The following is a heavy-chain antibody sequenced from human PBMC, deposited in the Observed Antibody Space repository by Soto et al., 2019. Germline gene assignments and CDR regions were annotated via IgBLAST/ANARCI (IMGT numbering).Heavy chain of an antibody. CDR1: GGSISSYY. Sequence: SETLSLTCTVSGGSISSYYLSWIRQPPGKGLEWIGYIYDSGSTNYNPSLKSRVTISVDTSKNQFSLKLSSVTAADTAVYYCARDYYDSSGYSYFDYWGQGTLVTVS. V-gene: IGHV4-59*01. CDR2: IYDSGST. D-gene: IGHD3-22*01. CDR3: ARDYYDSSGYSYFDY. J-gene: IGHJ4*02.